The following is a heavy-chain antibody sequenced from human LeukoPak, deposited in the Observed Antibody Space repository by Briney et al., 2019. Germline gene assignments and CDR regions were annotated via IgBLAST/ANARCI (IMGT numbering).Heavy chain of an antibody. Sequence: SETLSLTCTVSGDSISSHYWSWIRQPPGKGLEWIGYIYYTGSTNYNPSLKSRVTISMDTSKNQFSLKLTSVTAADTAVYYCARDRGSGWYDYWGQGTLVTVSS. V-gene: IGHV4-59*11. CDR1: GDSISSHY. D-gene: IGHD6-19*01. J-gene: IGHJ4*02. CDR3: ARDRGSGWYDY. CDR2: IYYTGST.